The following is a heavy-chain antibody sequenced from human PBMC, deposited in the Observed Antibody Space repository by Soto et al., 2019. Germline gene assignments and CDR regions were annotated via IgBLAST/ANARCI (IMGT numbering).Heavy chain of an antibody. CDR3: ARSNYDFWSGYYTEGDWFDP. CDR2: ISYDGSNK. V-gene: IGHV3-30-3*01. J-gene: IGHJ5*02. CDR1: GFTFSSYA. D-gene: IGHD3-3*01. Sequence: GSLRLSCAASGFTFSSYAMHWVRQAPGKGLEWVAVISYDGSNKYYADSVKGRFTISRDNSKNTLYLQMNSLRAEDTAVYYCARSNYDFWSGYYTEGDWFDPWGQGTLVTVSS.